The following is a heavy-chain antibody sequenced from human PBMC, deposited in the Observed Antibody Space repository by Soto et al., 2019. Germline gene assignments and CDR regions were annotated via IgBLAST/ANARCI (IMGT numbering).Heavy chain of an antibody. D-gene: IGHD6-13*01. V-gene: IGHV3-53*01. J-gene: IGHJ3*02. Sequence: GESLKISCAASGFTVSSNYMSWVRQAPGKGLEWVSVIYSGGSTYYADSVKGRFTISRDNSKNTLYLQMNSLRAEDTAVYYCAREISKQQPAFDIWGQGTMVTVSS. CDR2: IYSGGST. CDR3: AREISKQQPAFDI. CDR1: GFTVSSNY.